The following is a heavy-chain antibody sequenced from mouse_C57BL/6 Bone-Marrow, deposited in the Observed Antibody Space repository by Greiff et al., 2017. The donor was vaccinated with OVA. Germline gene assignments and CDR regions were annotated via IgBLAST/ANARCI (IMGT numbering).Heavy chain of an antibody. CDR2: ISYDGSN. V-gene: IGHV3-6*01. J-gene: IGHJ4*01. CDR1: GYSITSGYY. CDR3: AREEKAMDY. Sequence: EVHLVESGPGLVKPSQSLSLTCSVTGYSITSGYYWNWIRQFPGNKLEWMGYISYDGSNNYNPSLKNRISITRDTSKNQFFLKLNSVTTEDTATYYCAREEKAMDYWGQGTSVTVSS.